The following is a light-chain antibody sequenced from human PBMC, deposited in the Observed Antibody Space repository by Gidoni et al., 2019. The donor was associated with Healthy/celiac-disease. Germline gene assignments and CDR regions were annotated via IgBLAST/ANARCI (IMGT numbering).Light chain of an antibody. J-gene: IGKJ4*01. CDR1: HSISSY. CDR2: AAS. Sequence: DIQMTQSPSSLSASVGDRVTITCRASHSISSYLNWYQQKPGKAPKLLIYAASSLQSGVPSRFSGSGYGTDFTLTISSLQPEDFSTYYCQQGYRTPLTFGGGTKVEIK. CDR3: QQGYRTPLT. V-gene: IGKV1-39*01.